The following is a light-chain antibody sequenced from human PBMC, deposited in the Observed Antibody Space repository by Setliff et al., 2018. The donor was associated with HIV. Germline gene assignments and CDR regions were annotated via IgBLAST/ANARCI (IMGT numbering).Light chain of an antibody. CDR2: EVT. Sequence: QSVLTQPASVSGSPGQSITISCTGTSSDVGGYNYVSWYQQHPGKAPKLIIYEVTHRPSGVSYRFSGSKSGNTASLTISGLQAEDEADYYCSSFTTTNALDVFGTGTKVTVL. J-gene: IGLJ1*01. CDR1: SSDVGGYNY. CDR3: SSFTTTNALDV. V-gene: IGLV2-14*01.